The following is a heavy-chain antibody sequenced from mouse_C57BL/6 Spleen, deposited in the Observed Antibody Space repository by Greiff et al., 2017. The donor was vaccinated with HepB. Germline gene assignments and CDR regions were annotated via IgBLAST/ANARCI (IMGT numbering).Heavy chain of an antibody. Sequence: QVQLQQSGAELARPGASVKLSCTASGYTFTSYGISWVKQRPGQGLEWIGEIYPSSGNTYYNEKFKGEATLTADKSSGTAYMELRSLTSEDSAVDIGAREGGDGYYDYFDYWGQGTTLTVSS. CDR3: AREGGDGYYDYFDY. V-gene: IGHV1-81*01. CDR1: GYTFTSYG. D-gene: IGHD2-3*01. J-gene: IGHJ2*01. CDR2: IYPSSGNT.